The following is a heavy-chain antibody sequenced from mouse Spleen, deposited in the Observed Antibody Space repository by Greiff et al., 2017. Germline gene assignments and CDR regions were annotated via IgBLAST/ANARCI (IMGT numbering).Heavy chain of an antibody. CDR2: ISSGGSYT. CDR3: ARDADYYGSSGAY. Sequence: EVQGVESGGGLVKPGGSLKLSCAASGFTFSSYAMSWVRQSPEKRLEWVAEISSGGSYTYYPDTVTGRFTISRDNAKNTLYLEMSSLRSEDTAMYYCARDADYYGSSGAYRGEEGLVTVSA. D-gene: IGHD1-1*01. CDR1: GFTFSSYA. V-gene: IGHV5-9-4*01. J-gene: IGHJ3*01.